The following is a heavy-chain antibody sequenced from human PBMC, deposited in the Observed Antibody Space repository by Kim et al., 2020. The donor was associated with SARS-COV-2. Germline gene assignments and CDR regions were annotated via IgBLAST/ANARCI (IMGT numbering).Heavy chain of an antibody. J-gene: IGHJ5*02. V-gene: IGHV4-4*09. CDR3: ARNRNDILTGYHFDP. D-gene: IGHD3-9*01. Sequence: PSLKSRVTISVDTSKNQFSLKLSSVTAADTAVYYCARNRNDILTGYHFDPWGQGTLVTVSS.